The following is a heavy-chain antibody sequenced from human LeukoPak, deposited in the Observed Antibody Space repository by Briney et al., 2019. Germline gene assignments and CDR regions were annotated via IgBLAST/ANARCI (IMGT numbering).Heavy chain of an antibody. CDR1: GGSISSSSYY. Sequence: PSETPSLTCTVSGGSISSSSYYWGWIRQPPGKGLEWIGSIYYSGSTYYNPSLKSRVTISVDTSKNQFSLKLSSVTAADTAVYYCAREGGLQHHFDYWGQGTLVTVSS. V-gene: IGHV4-39*07. CDR3: AREGGLQHHFDY. CDR2: IYYSGST. D-gene: IGHD4-11*01. J-gene: IGHJ4*02.